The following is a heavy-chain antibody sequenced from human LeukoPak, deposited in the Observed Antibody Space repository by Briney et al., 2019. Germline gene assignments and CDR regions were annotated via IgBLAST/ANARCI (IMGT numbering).Heavy chain of an antibody. CDR2: ISGSGATT. Sequence: GGSLRLSCAASGFTFSSYVMSWVRQAPGKGLEWVSAISGSGATTYYADSVKGRFTISRDNSKNTLYLQMNSLRAEDTAVYYCAKDPLPYYDFHWGQGTLVTVSS. V-gene: IGHV3-23*01. CDR3: AKDPLPYYDFH. D-gene: IGHD3-3*01. J-gene: IGHJ4*02. CDR1: GFTFSSYV.